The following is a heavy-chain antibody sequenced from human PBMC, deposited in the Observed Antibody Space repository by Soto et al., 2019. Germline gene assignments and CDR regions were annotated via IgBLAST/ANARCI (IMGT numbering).Heavy chain of an antibody. V-gene: IGHV4-39*01. Sequence: QLQLQESGPGLVKPSETLSLTCTVSGGSISSSSYYWGWIRQPPGKGLEWIGSIYYSGSTYYNPSLKSRVTISVDTSKNQFSLKLSSVTAADTAVYYCARHEITIFGVVGGWFDPWGQGTLVTVSS. D-gene: IGHD3-3*01. J-gene: IGHJ5*02. CDR3: ARHEITIFGVVGGWFDP. CDR2: IYYSGST. CDR1: GGSISSSSYY.